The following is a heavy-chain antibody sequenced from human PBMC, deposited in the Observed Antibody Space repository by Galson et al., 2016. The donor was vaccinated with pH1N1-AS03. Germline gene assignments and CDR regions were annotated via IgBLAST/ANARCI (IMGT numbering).Heavy chain of an antibody. CDR2: IFWDGET. J-gene: IGHJ4*02. CDR3: ARSTYVNEGLDF. D-gene: IGHD3-10*02. CDR1: GFSLSTGGVH. Sequence: PALVKPTQTLTLTCTFSGFSLSTGGVHVAWIRQPPGKALEWLALIFWDGETRYRPSLRSRLTITKDTSKNQVVLTMTNMDPVDTATYYCARSTYVNEGLDFWGQGTLVTVSS. V-gene: IGHV2-5*02.